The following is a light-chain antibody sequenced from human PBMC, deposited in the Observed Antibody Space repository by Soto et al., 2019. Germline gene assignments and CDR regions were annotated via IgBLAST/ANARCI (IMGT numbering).Light chain of an antibody. J-gene: IGKJ3*01. Sequence: VLTQSPATLSLSPGERATLSCRASQGISVYLAWYQQKPGQAPRLLIYDASNRATGIPARFSGSGSGTDFTLTINSLEPEDFAFYYCQQRSYWPITFGPGTKVDIK. CDR1: QGISVY. CDR3: QQRSYWPIT. CDR2: DAS. V-gene: IGKV3-11*01.